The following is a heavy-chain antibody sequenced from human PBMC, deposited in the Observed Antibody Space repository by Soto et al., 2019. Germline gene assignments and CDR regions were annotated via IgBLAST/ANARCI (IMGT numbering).Heavy chain of an antibody. J-gene: IGHJ4*02. CDR1: GFTFSSCA. V-gene: IGHV3-30-3*01. D-gene: IGHD1-26*01. CDR3: ARPRPEYCGSLGHLDY. CDR2: ISYDGTNK. Sequence: QVQLVESGGGVVQPGRSLRLSCATSGFTFSSCAMHWVRQAPGKGLEWVTLISYDGTNKYYADSVKGRFTISRDNSKSTLYLQMNSLRTEDTAVYYCARPRPEYCGSLGHLDYWGQGTLVTVSS.